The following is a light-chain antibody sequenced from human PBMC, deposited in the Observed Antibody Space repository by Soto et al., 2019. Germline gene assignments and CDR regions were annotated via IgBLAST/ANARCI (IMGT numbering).Light chain of an antibody. J-gene: IGLJ2*01. CDR1: SSDVGGYNF. CDR2: DVS. V-gene: IGLV2-14*03. Sequence: QSVLTGPASVSGSPGQSITISCTGTSSDVGGYNFVSWYQQHPGKAPKLMIYDVSNRPSGVSNRFSGSKSGNTASLTISGLQAEDEADYYCSSYTSSSTLLFGGGTKVTVL. CDR3: SSYTSSSTLL.